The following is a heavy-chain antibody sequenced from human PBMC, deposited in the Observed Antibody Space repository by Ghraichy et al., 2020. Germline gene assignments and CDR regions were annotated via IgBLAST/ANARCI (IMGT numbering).Heavy chain of an antibody. Sequence: SETLSLTCAVSGGSISSSNWWSWVRQPPGKGLEWIGEIYHSGGTNYNPSLKSRVTISVDKSKNQFSLKLSSVTAADTAVYYCASESTSMVRGVIPEGAFDIWGQGTMVTVSS. D-gene: IGHD3-10*01. CDR1: GGSISSSNW. CDR3: ASESTSMVRGVIPEGAFDI. J-gene: IGHJ3*02. V-gene: IGHV4-4*02. CDR2: IYHSGGT.